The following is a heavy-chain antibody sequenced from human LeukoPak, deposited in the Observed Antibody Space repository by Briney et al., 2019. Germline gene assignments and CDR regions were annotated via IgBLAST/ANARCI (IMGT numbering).Heavy chain of an antibody. J-gene: IGHJ4*02. Sequence: SETLSLTCTVSGGSISSNNYYWGWIRQLPGKGLEWIGSIYYGGYTYYNPSLKSRVTISVDTSKNQFSLKLSSVTAADTAIYYCQSRFLEWLLDYWGQGTLVTVSS. D-gene: IGHD3-3*01. CDR1: GGSISSNNYY. CDR2: IYYGGYT. V-gene: IGHV4-39*01. CDR3: QSRFLEWLLDY.